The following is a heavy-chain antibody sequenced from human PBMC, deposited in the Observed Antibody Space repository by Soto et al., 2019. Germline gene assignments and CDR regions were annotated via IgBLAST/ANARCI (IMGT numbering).Heavy chain of an antibody. CDR2: LNPNTDKT. Sequence: ASVKVSCKASGYTFSNYDINWVRQATGQGLGWMGWLNPNTDKTGSAQKFQGRVTMTRNTSISTAYLELSGLRSDDTAVYYCARGIKGLPPSAFDLWGQGTRVTLS. CDR1: GYTFSNYD. J-gene: IGHJ3*01. CDR3: ARGIKGLPPSAFDL. V-gene: IGHV1-8*01. D-gene: IGHD5-12*01.